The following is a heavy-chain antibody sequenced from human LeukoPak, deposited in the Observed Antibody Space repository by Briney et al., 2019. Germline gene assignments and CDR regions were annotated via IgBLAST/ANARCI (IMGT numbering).Heavy chain of an antibody. J-gene: IGHJ6*03. CDR3: ARAECSTTNCHTRIRNYYMDV. CDR1: GGTFSSYA. Sequence: SVKVSCKASGGTFSSYAISWVRQAPGQGLEWMGGIIPIFGTANYAQKFQGRVTITADESTNTAYLELSSLRFEDTAVYYCARAECSTTNCHTRIRNYYMDVWGTGTPVTVSS. D-gene: IGHD2-2*01. V-gene: IGHV1-69*13. CDR2: IIPIFGTA.